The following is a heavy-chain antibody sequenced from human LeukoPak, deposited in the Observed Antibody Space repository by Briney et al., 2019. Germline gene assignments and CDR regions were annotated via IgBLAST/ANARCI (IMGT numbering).Heavy chain of an antibody. CDR1: GLSFGGYG. CDR2: IRYDGTDQ. D-gene: IGHD3-10*02. J-gene: IGHJ6*04. Sequence: SGGPLRLSCVVAGLSFGGYGMHWVRQAPGKGLEGVAYIRYDGTDQYYADSVKGRFTISRDNAKNSLYLQMNSLRAEDTAVYYCAELGITMIGGVWGKGTTVTISS. CDR3: AELGITMIGGV. V-gene: IGHV3-30*02.